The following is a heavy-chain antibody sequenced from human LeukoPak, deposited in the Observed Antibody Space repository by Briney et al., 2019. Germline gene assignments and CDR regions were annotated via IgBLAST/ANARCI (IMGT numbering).Heavy chain of an antibody. Sequence: HPGGSLRLSCAASGFTVSSNYMSWVRQAPGKGLEWVSVIYSGGSTYYADSVKGRFTISRDNSKNTLYLQMNSLRAEDTAVYYCALIQTTVTMVFDYWDQGTLVTVSS. CDR1: GFTVSSNY. D-gene: IGHD4-17*01. V-gene: IGHV3-53*01. J-gene: IGHJ4*02. CDR3: ALIQTTVTMVFDY. CDR2: IYSGGST.